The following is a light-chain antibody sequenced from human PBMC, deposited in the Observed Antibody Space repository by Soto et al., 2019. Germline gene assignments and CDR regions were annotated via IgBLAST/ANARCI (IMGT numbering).Light chain of an antibody. Sequence: SSELTQPLSVSVALGQTASITCGGNNIGSKNVHWYQQMPGQAPVLVIYRDNNRPSEIPERFSGSNSGNTATLTISRAQAGDEADYYCQVWDSSTGVFGGGTKLTVL. V-gene: IGLV3-9*01. CDR2: RDN. CDR3: QVWDSSTGV. J-gene: IGLJ3*02. CDR1: NIGSKN.